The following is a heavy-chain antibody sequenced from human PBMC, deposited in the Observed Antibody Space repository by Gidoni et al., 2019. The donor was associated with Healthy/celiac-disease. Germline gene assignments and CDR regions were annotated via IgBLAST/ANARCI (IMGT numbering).Heavy chain of an antibody. CDR2: ISYDGSNK. Sequence: QVQLVESGGGVVPPGRSLRLSCAASGFTFSTYAMHWVRQAPGKGLDWVAVISYDGSNKYYADSVKGRFTISRDNSKNTLYLQMNSLRAEDTAVYYCARVADLLAYCGGDCFYDAFDIWGQGTMVTVSS. D-gene: IGHD2-21*01. CDR1: GFTFSTYA. CDR3: ARVADLLAYCGGDCFYDAFDI. J-gene: IGHJ3*02. V-gene: IGHV3-30-3*01.